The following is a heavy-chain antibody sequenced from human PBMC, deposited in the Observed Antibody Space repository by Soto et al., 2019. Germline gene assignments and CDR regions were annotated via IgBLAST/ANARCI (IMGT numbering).Heavy chain of an antibody. Sequence: QVQLVESGGGVVQPGGSLRLSCTTSGFTFNTYGMHWVRQAPGKGLEWVAIIWYDGSNKYYADSVKGRFTISRDNSRNTLYLQMNSLRAEDTALYYCARVDCTGAYCYSWPFNYGVDVW. CDR3: ARVDCTGAYCYSWPFNYGVDV. J-gene: IGHJ6*01. CDR1: GFTFNTYG. CDR2: IWYDGSNK. D-gene: IGHD2-15*01. V-gene: IGHV3-33*08.